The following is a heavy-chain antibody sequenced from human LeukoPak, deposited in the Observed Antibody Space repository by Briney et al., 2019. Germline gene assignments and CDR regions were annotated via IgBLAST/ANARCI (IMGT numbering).Heavy chain of an antibody. D-gene: IGHD1-1*01. CDR1: GFTFSSNA. CDR2: ISTSGGNT. J-gene: IGHJ4*02. Sequence: RGSLRLSCAGSGFTFSSNALSWVRQAPGKGLEWVSAISTSGGNTYYADSVRGRFTISRDNSKNTLHLQMNTLRAEDTAVYYCATTKQARRYFDYWGQGTLVTVSS. CDR3: ATTKQARRYFDY. V-gene: IGHV3-23*01.